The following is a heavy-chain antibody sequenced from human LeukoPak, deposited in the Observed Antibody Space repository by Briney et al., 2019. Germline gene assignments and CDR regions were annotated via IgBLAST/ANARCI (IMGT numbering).Heavy chain of an antibody. Sequence: GGSLRLPCAASGFTFSSYAMSWVRQAPGKGLEWVSAISGSGGSTYYADSVKGRFTISRDNSKNTLYLQMSSLRAEDTAVYYCAKDHPAVAAYYYYGMDVWGQGTTVTVSS. D-gene: IGHD6-19*01. CDR1: GFTFSSYA. J-gene: IGHJ6*02. V-gene: IGHV3-23*01. CDR3: AKDHPAVAAYYYYGMDV. CDR2: ISGSGGST.